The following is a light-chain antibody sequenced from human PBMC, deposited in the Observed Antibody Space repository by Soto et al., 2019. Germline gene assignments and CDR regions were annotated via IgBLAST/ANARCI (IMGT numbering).Light chain of an antibody. Sequence: QSVLTQPPSVSGTPGQRVTISCSGSSSNIGNNFVYWYQHLPGAAPTLVVYSDNHRPSGVPVRFSGSKSGTSASLTISGLRSEDEATYYCATWDDSLSGFVVFGGGTKLTV. CDR2: SDN. CDR1: SSNIGNNF. V-gene: IGLV1-47*01. J-gene: IGLJ7*01. CDR3: ATWDDSLSGFVV.